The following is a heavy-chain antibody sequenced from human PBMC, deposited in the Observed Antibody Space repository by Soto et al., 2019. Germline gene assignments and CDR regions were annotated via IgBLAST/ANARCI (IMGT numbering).Heavy chain of an antibody. CDR3: ARDQPGYSYGYGLGY. J-gene: IGHJ4*02. Sequence: GGSLRLSCAASGFPFSNYAMSWVRQAPGSGLEWVSSISGSGGSTFYTNSVKGRFTISRDNAKNSLYLQMNSLRAEDTAVYYCARDQPGYSYGYGLGYWGQGTLVTVSS. V-gene: IGHV3-23*01. CDR1: GFPFSNYA. D-gene: IGHD5-18*01. CDR2: ISGSGGST.